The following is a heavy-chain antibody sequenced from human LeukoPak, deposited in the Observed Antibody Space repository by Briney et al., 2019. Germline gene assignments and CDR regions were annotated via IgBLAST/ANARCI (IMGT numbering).Heavy chain of an antibody. CDR2: ISYDGSNK. D-gene: IGHD3-3*01. CDR3: ARVGTRITIFGVVILDAFDI. J-gene: IGHJ3*02. CDR1: GFTFSSYA. V-gene: IGHV3-30-3*01. Sequence: GGSLRLSCAASGFTFSSYAMHWVRQAPGKGLEWVAVISYDGSNKYYADSVKGRFTISRDNSKNTLYLQMNSLRAEDTAVYYCARVGTRITIFGVVILDAFDIWGQGTMVTVSS.